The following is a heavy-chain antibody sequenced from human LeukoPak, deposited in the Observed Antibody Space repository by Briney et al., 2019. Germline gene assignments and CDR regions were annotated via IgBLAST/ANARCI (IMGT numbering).Heavy chain of an antibody. CDR2: VNPSGTST. CDR1: GYMFTTSF. J-gene: IGHJ4*02. V-gene: IGHV1-46*01. Sequence: ASVKVFCKASGYMFTTSFMHWVRQAPGQGLEWMGVVNPSGTSTDYAQKFQGRVTMTRDTSTNTVYMELSSLRSEDTAVYYCASPHGASYYYFDYWGQGTLVTVSS. D-gene: IGHD4/OR15-4a*01. CDR3: ASPHGASYYYFDY.